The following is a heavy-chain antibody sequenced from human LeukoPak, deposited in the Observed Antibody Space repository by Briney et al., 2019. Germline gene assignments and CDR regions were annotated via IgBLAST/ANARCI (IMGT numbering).Heavy chain of an antibody. CDR2: INHSGST. D-gene: IGHD2-2*01. CDR3: ARGLPDY. Sequence: PSETLSLTCAVYGGSFSGYYWGWIHQPPGKGLEWIGEINHSGSTNYNPSLKSRVTIPVDTSKNQFSLKVSSVTAADTAVYYCARGLPDYWGQGTLVTVSS. J-gene: IGHJ4*02. CDR1: GGSFSGYY. V-gene: IGHV4-34*01.